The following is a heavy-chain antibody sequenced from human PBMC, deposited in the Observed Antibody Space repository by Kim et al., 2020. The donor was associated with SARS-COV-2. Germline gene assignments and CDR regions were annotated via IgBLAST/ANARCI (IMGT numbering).Heavy chain of an antibody. D-gene: IGHD1-7*01. CDR1: SGSISSFS. V-gene: IGHV4-59*12. Sequence: SETLSLTCTVSSGSISSFSWSWIRQFPGKRLEWIGYLYFNEGTNYNPSLKSRATISVDTSRRQLSLELTSVTTADTAVYYCARDAFPGGTLSWGSPSRPLKRDWYFDLWGRGTLVTVSS. CDR3: ARDAFPGGTLSWGSPSRPLKRDWYFDL. CDR2: LYFNEGT. J-gene: IGHJ2*01.